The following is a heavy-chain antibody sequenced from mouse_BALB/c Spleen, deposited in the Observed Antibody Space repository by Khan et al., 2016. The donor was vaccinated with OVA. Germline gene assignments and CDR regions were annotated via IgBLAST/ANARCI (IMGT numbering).Heavy chain of an antibody. V-gene: IGHV3-8*02. D-gene: IGHD1-1*01. Sequence: VQLKESGPSLVKPSQTLSLTCSVTGDSITSGFWNWIRKFPGNKFEYLGYITYSGNTYYNPSLKSRISFTRDTSKSKYFLQLNSVTTEDTATYFCARSYGSCAMDYWGQGTSVTVSS. CDR3: ARSYGSCAMDY. CDR1: GDSITSGF. J-gene: IGHJ4*01. CDR2: ITYSGNT.